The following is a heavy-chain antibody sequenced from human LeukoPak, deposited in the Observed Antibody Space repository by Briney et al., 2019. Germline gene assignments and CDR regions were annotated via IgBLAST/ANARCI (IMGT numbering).Heavy chain of an antibody. J-gene: IGHJ4*02. CDR1: GFTFSSYG. V-gene: IGHV3-30*03. CDR2: ISYDGSNK. CDR3: ARVLLIYSKGSYFDY. D-gene: IGHD2-15*01. Sequence: GGSLRLSCAASGFTFSSYGMHWVRQAPGKGLEWVAVISYDGSNKYYADSVKGRFTISRDNSKNTLYLQMDSLRAEDTAVYYCARVLLIYSKGSYFDYWGQGTLVTVSS.